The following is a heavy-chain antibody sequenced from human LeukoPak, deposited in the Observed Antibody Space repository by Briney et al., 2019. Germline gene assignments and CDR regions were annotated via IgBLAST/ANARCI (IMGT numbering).Heavy chain of an antibody. V-gene: IGHV4-4*07. D-gene: IGHD3-16*01. Sequence: SETLSLTCTVSGGSISRYYWSWIRQPAGKGLEWIGRIYTSGSTNYNPSLRSRVTVSVDSSKNQFSLKLSSVTAADTAVYYCARVGQGGPLDAFDIWGQGTMVTVSS. CDR2: IYTSGST. CDR1: GGSISRYY. J-gene: IGHJ3*02. CDR3: ARVGQGGPLDAFDI.